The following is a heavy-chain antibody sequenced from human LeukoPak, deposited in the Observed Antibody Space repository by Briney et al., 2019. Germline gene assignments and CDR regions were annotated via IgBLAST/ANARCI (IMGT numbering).Heavy chain of an antibody. D-gene: IGHD3-16*02. J-gene: IGHJ4*02. CDR2: VNPSGGST. CDR1: GYTFTSYY. CDR3: ARGIMITFGGVIVYFDY. V-gene: IGHV1-46*01. Sequence: ASVKVSRKASGYTFTSYYMHWVRQAPGQGLEWMGIVNPSGGSTSYAQKFQGRVTMTRDTSTSTVYMELSSLRSEDTAVYYCARGIMITFGGVIVYFDYWGQGTLVTVSS.